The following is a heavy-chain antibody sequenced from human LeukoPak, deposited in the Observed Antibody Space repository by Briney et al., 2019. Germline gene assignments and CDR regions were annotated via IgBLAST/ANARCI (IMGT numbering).Heavy chain of an antibody. D-gene: IGHD2-15*01. CDR3: ARSCSGGSCPSDD. CDR2: INPSGGST. V-gene: IGHV1-46*01. CDR1: GYIFTNFY. Sequence: ASVKVSCKASGYIFTNFYMHWVRQAPGQGLEWMGIINPSGGSTSYAQKFQGRVTMTRDTSTSTVYMELRSLRSDDTAVYYCARSCSGGSCPSDDWGQGTLVTVSS. J-gene: IGHJ4*02.